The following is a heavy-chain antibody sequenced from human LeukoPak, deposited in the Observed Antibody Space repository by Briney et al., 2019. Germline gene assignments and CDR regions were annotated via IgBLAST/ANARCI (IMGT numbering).Heavy chain of an antibody. CDR1: GFTFSNAW. J-gene: IGHJ4*02. Sequence: PGGSLRLSCAASGFTFSNAWMSWVRQAPGKGLEWVGRIKSKTDGGTTDYAVPVKGRFTISRDDSKNTLYLQMNSLKTEDTAVYYCSTDFTSSYYFDYWGQGTLVTVSS. V-gene: IGHV3-15*01. D-gene: IGHD2-2*01. CDR2: IKSKTDGGTT. CDR3: STDFTSSYYFDY.